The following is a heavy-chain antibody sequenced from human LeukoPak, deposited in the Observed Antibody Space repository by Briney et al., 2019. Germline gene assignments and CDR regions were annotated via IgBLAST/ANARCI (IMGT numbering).Heavy chain of an antibody. J-gene: IGHJ4*02. D-gene: IGHD1-26*01. Sequence: GGSLRLSCSASGFTFSTYTMHWVRQAPGKGLEYVSSITSDGGRTWYADSVKDRFTISRDNSQNTLYLQMSSLRPEDTAVFHCVKDLSGTFAFDFWGQGTLVTASS. CDR1: GFTFSTYT. CDR3: VKDLSGTFAFDF. CDR2: ITSDGGRT. V-gene: IGHV3-64D*06.